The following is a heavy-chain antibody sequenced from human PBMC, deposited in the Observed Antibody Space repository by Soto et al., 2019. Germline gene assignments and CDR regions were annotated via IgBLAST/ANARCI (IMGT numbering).Heavy chain of an antibody. CDR1: GFTFTNAW. CDR2: IKTRTDGGIT. Sequence: EVQLVESGGGLVKPGGSLTLSCAASGFTFTNAWMNWVRQAPGKGLEWDARIKTRTDGGITDYATPVKGRFTISRDDSKNKLYLQMNGLEAADTALYYCTTGIVGDTGGIDYWGQGTVVTVSS. CDR3: TTGIVGDTGGIDY. D-gene: IGHD1-26*01. V-gene: IGHV3-15*07. J-gene: IGHJ4*02.